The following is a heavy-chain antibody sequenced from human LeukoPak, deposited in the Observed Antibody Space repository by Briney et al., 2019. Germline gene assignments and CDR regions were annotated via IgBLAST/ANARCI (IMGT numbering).Heavy chain of an antibody. CDR2: ISPVSSYT. Sequence: GGSLRLSCLASGFSFNSYTMNWVREAPVKGLEWVSTISPVSSYTWYAESVKGRFTISRDNPKNSLYLQMDSLRAEDTAVYYCVRDVSRRIGMDVWGQGTTVTVSS. CDR3: VRDVSRRIGMDV. D-gene: IGHD2/OR15-2a*01. J-gene: IGHJ6*02. CDR1: GFSFNSYT. V-gene: IGHV3-21*01.